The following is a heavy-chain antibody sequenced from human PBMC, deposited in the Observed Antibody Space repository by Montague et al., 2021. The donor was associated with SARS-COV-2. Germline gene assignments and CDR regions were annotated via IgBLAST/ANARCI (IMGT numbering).Heavy chain of an antibody. V-gene: IGHV4-39*07. CDR3: ARVGRQQLVRLSGMDV. CDR1: CGSISCRSYD. Sequence: SETLSLTCTVSCGSISCRSYDGGWMRQRLGNGLERIACIDYSGSTYNNPSLKSRVTISVDTSKNQFSLKLSSVTAADTAVYYCARVGRQQLVRLSGMDVWGQGTTVTVSS. CDR2: IDYSGST. J-gene: IGHJ6*02. D-gene: IGHD6-13*01.